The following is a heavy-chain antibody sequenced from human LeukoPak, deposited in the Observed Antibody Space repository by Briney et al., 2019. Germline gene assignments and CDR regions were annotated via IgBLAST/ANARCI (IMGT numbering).Heavy chain of an antibody. V-gene: IGHV3-7*01. CDR3: ASLGYSYGFHYFDY. D-gene: IGHD5-18*01. CDR2: IKQDGSEK. J-gene: IGHJ4*02. Sequence: GGSLRLSCAASGFTFSSYWMSWVRQAPGKGLEWVANIKQDGSEKYYVDSVKGRFTIPRDNAKNSLYLQMNSLRAEDTAVYYCASLGYSYGFHYFDYWGQGTLVTVSS. CDR1: GFTFSSYW.